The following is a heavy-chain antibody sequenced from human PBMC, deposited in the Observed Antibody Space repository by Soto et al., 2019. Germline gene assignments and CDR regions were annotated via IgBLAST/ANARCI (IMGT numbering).Heavy chain of an antibody. CDR1: GGTFSSYA. V-gene: IGHV1-69*13. J-gene: IGHJ4*02. CDR2: IIPIFGTA. Sequence: ASVEVSCKASGGTFSSYAMSWVRQAPGQGLEWMGGIIPIFGTANYAQKFQGRVTITADESTSTAYMELSSLRSEDTAVYYCARDYNWNYFNYWGQGTLVTVSS. CDR3: ARDYNWNYFNY. D-gene: IGHD1-20*01.